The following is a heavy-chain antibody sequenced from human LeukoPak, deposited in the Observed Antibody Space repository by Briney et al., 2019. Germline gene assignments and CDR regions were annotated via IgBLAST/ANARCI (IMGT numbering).Heavy chain of an antibody. V-gene: IGHV3-23*03. CDR3: AGDTHSSSWYDH. D-gene: IGHD6-19*01. CDR2: IYSDGNT. J-gene: IGHJ5*02. CDR1: GFTFSSYA. Sequence: GGSLRLSCAASGFTFSSYAMSWVRQAPGKGLEWVSFIYSDGNTYYGDSVKGRFTLSRDSSRNTLYLQMNSLTVDDTAVCYCAGDTHSSSWYDHWGQGTLVTVSS.